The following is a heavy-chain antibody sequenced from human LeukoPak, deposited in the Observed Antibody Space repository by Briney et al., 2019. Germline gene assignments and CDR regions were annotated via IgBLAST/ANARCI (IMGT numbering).Heavy chain of an antibody. J-gene: IGHJ4*02. V-gene: IGHV3-48*03. D-gene: IGHD1-26*01. CDR1: GFTFSSYE. CDR3: ARDDGGSHTSSLDY. CDR2: MTPTGDFI. Sequence: GGSLRLSCAASGFTFSSYEMHWVRQAPGKGLEWVSYMTPTGDFIYYADSVKGRFTISRDNAKNSLYLQMHSLRAEDTAVYYCARDDGGSHTSSLDYWGQGTLVAVSS.